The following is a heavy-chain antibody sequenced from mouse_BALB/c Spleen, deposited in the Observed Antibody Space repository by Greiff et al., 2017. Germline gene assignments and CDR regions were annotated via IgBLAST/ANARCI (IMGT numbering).Heavy chain of an antibody. CDR1: GFTFSSYA. V-gene: IGHV5-9-4*01. J-gene: IGHJ4*01. D-gene: IGHD2-12*01. Sequence: EVKLVESGGGLVKPGGSLKLSCAASGFTFSSYAMSWVRQSPEKRLEWVAEISSGGSYTYYPDTVTGRFTISRDNAKNTLYLEMSSLRSEDTAMYYGARNSSTNAMDYWGQGTSVTVSS. CDR3: ARNSSTNAMDY. CDR2: ISSGGSYT.